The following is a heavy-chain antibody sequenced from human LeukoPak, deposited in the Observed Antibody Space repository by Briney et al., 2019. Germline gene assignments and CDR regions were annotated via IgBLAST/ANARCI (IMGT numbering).Heavy chain of an antibody. Sequence: GGSLRLSCAASGFTFSSYSMNWVRQAPGKGLEWVSSISSSSSYIYYADSVKGRFTISRDNAKNSLYLQMNSLRAEDTAVYYCAKCPLGGSCYAPDYWGEGTLVTVSS. CDR1: GFTFSSYS. CDR3: AKCPLGGSCYAPDY. CDR2: ISSSSSYI. V-gene: IGHV3-21*01. D-gene: IGHD2-15*01. J-gene: IGHJ4*02.